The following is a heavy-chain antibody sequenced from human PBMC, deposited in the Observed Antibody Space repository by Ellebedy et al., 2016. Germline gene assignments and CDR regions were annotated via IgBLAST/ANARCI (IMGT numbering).Heavy chain of an antibody. CDR2: ISWNSGSI. CDR1: GFTFSSYA. Sequence: GGSLRLSXAASGFTFSSYAMHWVRQAPGKGLEWVSGISWNSGSIGYADSVKGRFTISRDNAKNSLYLQMNSLRAEDTALYYCAKGKRITMVRGVTSGMDVWGQGTTVTVSS. D-gene: IGHD3-10*01. CDR3: AKGKRITMVRGVTSGMDV. J-gene: IGHJ6*02. V-gene: IGHV3-9*01.